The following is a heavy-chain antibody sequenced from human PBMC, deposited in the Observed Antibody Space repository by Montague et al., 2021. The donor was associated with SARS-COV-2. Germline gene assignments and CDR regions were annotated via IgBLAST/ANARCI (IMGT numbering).Heavy chain of an antibody. Sequence: CAISGDSVSSDTAAWHWIRQSPSSGLEWLGRTFYRSQWHTDSAASVRSRISFSGDISKRQFSLHLNSVTPEDTAIYYCARDGDYGGTWYSFLQNWGQGTLVIVSS. CDR2: TFYRSQWHT. J-gene: IGHJ1*01. CDR3: ARDGDYGGTWYSFLQN. CDR1: GDSVSSDTAA. D-gene: IGHD4-17*01. V-gene: IGHV6-1*01.